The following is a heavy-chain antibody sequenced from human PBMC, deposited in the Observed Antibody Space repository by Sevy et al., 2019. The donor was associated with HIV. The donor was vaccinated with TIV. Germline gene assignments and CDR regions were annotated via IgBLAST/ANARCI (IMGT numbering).Heavy chain of an antibody. CDR2: VHYSGTT. CDR3: ARRHTTGYYYP. D-gene: IGHD3-22*01. Sequence: SETLSLTCTVSGGSISPYYWSWFRQPPVKGLEWIGYVHYSGTTNYNPSLKSRVTTSVDTSKNQFSLKLTSVTAADTAVYYCARRHTTGYYYPWGQGTLVTVSS. CDR1: GGSISPYY. V-gene: IGHV4-59*12. J-gene: IGHJ5*02.